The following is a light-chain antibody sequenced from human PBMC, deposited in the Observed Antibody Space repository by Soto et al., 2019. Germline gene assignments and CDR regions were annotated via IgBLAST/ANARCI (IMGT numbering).Light chain of an antibody. J-gene: IGKJ1*01. V-gene: IGKV1-39*01. Sequence: DIQMTQSPSSLSASVGDRVTISCRASQSISSYLNWYQQKPGRAPKLLIYDASSLHSGVPSRFSGSGYGTDFTLTITSLQPDDFATYYCQQSDVRPRTFGQGTKVEV. CDR2: DAS. CDR1: QSISSY. CDR3: QQSDVRPRT.